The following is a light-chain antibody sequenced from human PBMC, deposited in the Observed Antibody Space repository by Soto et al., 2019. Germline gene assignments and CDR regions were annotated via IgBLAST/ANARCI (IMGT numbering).Light chain of an antibody. CDR1: QSISRY. CDR2: GTS. J-gene: IGKJ4*01. CDR3: QQTFSTPLT. Sequence: DIPMTQSPSSLSASVGDRGTIPCRASQSISRYLNWYQQKPGKAPNLLIYGTSNLQSGVPSRFSGSGSGTDFTLTISSLQPEDFATYYCQQTFSTPLTFGAGTKVEIK. V-gene: IGKV1-39*01.